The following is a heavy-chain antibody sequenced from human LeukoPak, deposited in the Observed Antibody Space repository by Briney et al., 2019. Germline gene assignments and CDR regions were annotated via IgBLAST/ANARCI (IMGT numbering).Heavy chain of an antibody. CDR1: GGSINSYY. CDR3: ARFGYYDFWRGYYPDY. D-gene: IGHD3-3*01. J-gene: IGHJ4*02. Sequence: SSETLSLTCTVSGGSINSYYWSWIRQPPGRGLEWIGYIYYSGSTNYNPSLKSRVTISVDTSKNQFSLKLSSVTAADTAVYYCARFGYYDFWRGYYPDYSSQGTLVTVSS. CDR2: IYYSGST. V-gene: IGHV4-59*01.